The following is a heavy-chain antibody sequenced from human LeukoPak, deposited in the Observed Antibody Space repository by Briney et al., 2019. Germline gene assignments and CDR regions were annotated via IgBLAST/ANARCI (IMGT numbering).Heavy chain of an antibody. CDR2: ISDSGAAT. D-gene: IGHD5-18*01. V-gene: IGHV3-23*01. J-gene: IGHJ4*02. Sequence: GGSLRLSCAASGFTFSSYAMNWVRQAPGKGLEWVSRISDSGAATYYADSVKGRFTISRDSSKNTLYLHMNSLRADDTAVYYCAKVDIPMGRLNSWGQGTLVSVSS. CDR1: GFTFSSYA. CDR3: AKVDIPMGRLNS.